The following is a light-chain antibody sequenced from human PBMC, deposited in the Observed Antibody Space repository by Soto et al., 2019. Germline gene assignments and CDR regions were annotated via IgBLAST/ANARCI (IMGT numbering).Light chain of an antibody. V-gene: IGKV3-20*01. CDR1: QSVSSR. Sequence: EIVMTQSPGTLSLSPGERATLSCRASQSVSSRLAWYQQKPGQAPRLLLSGASSRATGIPDRFSGSGSGTEFTLTLSRLEPADFALYYCQHYVERSPITLGKGTRREIK. CDR2: GAS. J-gene: IGKJ5*01. CDR3: QHYVERSPIT.